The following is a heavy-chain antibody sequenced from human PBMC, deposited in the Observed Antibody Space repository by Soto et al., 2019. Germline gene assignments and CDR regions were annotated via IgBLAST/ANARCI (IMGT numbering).Heavy chain of an antibody. V-gene: IGHV3-30*18. CDR2: ISYDGSNK. CDR1: GFTFSSYG. D-gene: IGHD2-15*01. CDR3: AKGRAHSYIVVPVYYYYMDV. Sequence: ESGGGVVQPGRSLRLSCAASGFTFSSYGMHWVRQAPGKGLEWVAVISYDGSNKYYADSVKGRFTISRDNSKNTLYLQMNCLRAEDTAVYYCAKGRAHSYIVVPVYYYYMDVWGKGTTVTVSS. J-gene: IGHJ6*03.